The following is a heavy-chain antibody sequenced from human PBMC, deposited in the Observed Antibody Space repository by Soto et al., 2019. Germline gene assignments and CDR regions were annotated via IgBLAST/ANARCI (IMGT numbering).Heavy chain of an antibody. CDR3: ARHGYDFWSGYESYDY. Sequence: GESLKISCKGSGYSFTSYWISWVRQMPGKGLEWMGRIDPSDSYTNYSPSFQGHVTISADKSISTAYLQWSSLKASDTAMYYCARHGYDFWSGYESYDYWGQGTLVTVSS. V-gene: IGHV5-10-1*01. CDR1: GYSFTSYW. D-gene: IGHD3-3*01. J-gene: IGHJ4*02. CDR2: IDPSDSYT.